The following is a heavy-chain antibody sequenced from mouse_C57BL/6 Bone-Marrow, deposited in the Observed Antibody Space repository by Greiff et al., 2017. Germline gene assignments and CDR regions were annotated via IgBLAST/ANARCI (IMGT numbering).Heavy chain of an antibody. CDR2: IYPGDGDT. Sequence: QVQLKESGAELVKPGASVKISCKASGYAFSSYWMNWVKQRPGKGLEWIGQIYPGDGDTNYNGKFKGKATLTADKSSSTAYMQLSSLTSEDSAVYFCARDYDYDDRFAYWGQGTLVTVSA. V-gene: IGHV1-80*01. CDR3: ARDYDYDDRFAY. J-gene: IGHJ3*01. CDR1: GYAFSSYW. D-gene: IGHD2-4*01.